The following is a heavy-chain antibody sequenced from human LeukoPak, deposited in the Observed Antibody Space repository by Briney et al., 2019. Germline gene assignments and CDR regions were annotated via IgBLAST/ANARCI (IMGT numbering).Heavy chain of an antibody. CDR3: AREERITMIVVAFPGAFDI. J-gene: IGHJ3*02. V-gene: IGHV1-2*02. CDR2: INPNSGGT. Sequence: ASVKVSCKASGYTFTGYYMHWVRQAPGQGLEWMGWINPNSGGTNYAQKFQGRVTMTRDTSISTAYMELSRLRSDDTAVYYCAREERITMIVVAFPGAFDIWGQGTMVTVSS. CDR1: GYTFTGYY. D-gene: IGHD3-22*01.